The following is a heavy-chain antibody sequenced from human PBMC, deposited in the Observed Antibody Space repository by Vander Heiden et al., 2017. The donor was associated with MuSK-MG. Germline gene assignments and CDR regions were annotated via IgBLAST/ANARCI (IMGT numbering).Heavy chain of an antibody. CDR2: ISGSGGST. CDR3: AKDPVSWPGFSHRFDP. Sequence: EVQLVESGGGLVQPGGSLRLSCAASGFTFSSYAMSWVRQAPGKGLEWVSAISGSGGSTYYADSVKGRFTISRDNSKNTLYLQMNSLRAEDTAVYYCAKDPVSWPGFSHRFDPWGQGTLVTVSS. CDR1: GFTFSSYA. J-gene: IGHJ5*02. V-gene: IGHV3-23*04. D-gene: IGHD2-15*01.